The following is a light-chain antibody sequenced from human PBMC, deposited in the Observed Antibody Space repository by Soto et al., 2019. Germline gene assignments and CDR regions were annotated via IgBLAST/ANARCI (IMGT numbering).Light chain of an antibody. CDR2: DAS. V-gene: IGKV3-11*01. J-gene: IGKJ4*01. CDR3: QQRSSWPLT. CDR1: LSVDTY. Sequence: EIVLTQSPATLSLSPGESATLSCRASLSVDTYLAWYQQKRGQAPRLLIYDASNRATGIPARFSGSGSGTDFTLTISSLEPEDFAVYYCQQRSSWPLTFGGGTKVEIK.